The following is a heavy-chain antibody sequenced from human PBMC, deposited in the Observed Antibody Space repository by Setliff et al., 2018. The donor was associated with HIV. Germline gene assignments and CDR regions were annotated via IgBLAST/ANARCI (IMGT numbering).Heavy chain of an antibody. V-gene: IGHV3-30-3*01. Sequence: GFLSLSCAASGFTFSNYAMHWVRQAPGKGLEWVAVISYDGSNKYYADSVKGRFTISRDNSKNTLYLLMNSLRVEDTAVYYCARETMYDSRGYLSHYSDYWGQGTPVTVSS. CDR3: ARETMYDSRGYLSHYSDY. CDR1: GFTFSNYA. CDR2: ISYDGSNK. J-gene: IGHJ4*02. D-gene: IGHD3-22*01.